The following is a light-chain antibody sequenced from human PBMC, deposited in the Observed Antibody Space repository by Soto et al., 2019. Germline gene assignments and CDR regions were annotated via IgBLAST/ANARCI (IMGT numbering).Light chain of an antibody. V-gene: IGKV3-20*01. CDR1: QSGSSPY. Sequence: ELVLTQSPGTLSLSPGERATLSCRASQSGSSPYLAWYQQKPGQAPRLLIYDAVNRATGTPNRFSGGGSGTDLTITISSLEPEDCEVYDGQQYGSSPWTFGQGTKVDIK. J-gene: IGKJ1*01. CDR3: QQYGSSPWT. CDR2: DAV.